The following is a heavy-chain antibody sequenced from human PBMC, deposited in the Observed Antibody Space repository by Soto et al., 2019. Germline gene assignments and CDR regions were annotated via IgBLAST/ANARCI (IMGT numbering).Heavy chain of an antibody. Sequence: QLQLQESGPGLVKPSETLSLTCTVSGGSISSSSYYRGWIRQPPGKGLEWIGSIYYSGSTYYNPSLKSRVTISVDTSKNQFSLKLSSVTAADTAVYYCARRPYSSSWFDYWGQGTLVTVSS. J-gene: IGHJ4*02. V-gene: IGHV4-39*01. CDR1: GGSISSSSYY. D-gene: IGHD6-13*01. CDR2: IYYSGST. CDR3: ARRPYSSSWFDY.